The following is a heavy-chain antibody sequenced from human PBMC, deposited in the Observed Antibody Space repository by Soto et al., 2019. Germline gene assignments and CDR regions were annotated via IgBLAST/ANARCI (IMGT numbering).Heavy chain of an antibody. J-gene: IGHJ6*02. Sequence: PSETLSLTCTVSGGSISSSSYYWGWIRQPPGKGLEWIGSIYYSGSTYYNPSLKSRVTISVDTSKNQFSLKLSSVTAADTAVYYCARSGGDYATMDYYYGMDVWGQGTTVT. V-gene: IGHV4-39*01. CDR1: GGSISSSSYY. CDR3: ARSGGDYATMDYYYGMDV. CDR2: IYYSGST. D-gene: IGHD4-17*01.